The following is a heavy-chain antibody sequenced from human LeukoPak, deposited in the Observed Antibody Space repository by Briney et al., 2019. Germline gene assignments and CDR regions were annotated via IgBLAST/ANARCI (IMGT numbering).Heavy chain of an antibody. CDR3: ARGTAGYHSSYFDY. Sequence: GGSLRLSCAASGFSFSSYGMHWVRQAPGKGLEWVAVIWYDGSNKYYADSVKGRFTISRDNSKNTLYLQMNSLRAEDTAVYYCARGTAGYHSSYFDYWGQGTLVTVSS. J-gene: IGHJ4*02. D-gene: IGHD3-16*02. CDR2: IWYDGSNK. V-gene: IGHV3-33*01. CDR1: GFSFSSYG.